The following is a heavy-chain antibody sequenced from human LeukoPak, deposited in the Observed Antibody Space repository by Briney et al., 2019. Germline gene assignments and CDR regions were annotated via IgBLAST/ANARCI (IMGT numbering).Heavy chain of an antibody. CDR1: GASISSGYW. V-gene: IGHV4-4*02. CDR3: ARDDTGVIRGIRFHY. J-gene: IGHJ4*02. Sequence: ASGTLSLTCAVSGASISSGYWWSWDRQPPGKGLEWIGEIYHSGSTNHNPSLKSRVTISVDKSKSQFSLNLSSVTAADTAVYYCARDDTGVIRGIRFHYWGQGTLVTVSS. CDR2: IYHSGST. D-gene: IGHD3-10*01.